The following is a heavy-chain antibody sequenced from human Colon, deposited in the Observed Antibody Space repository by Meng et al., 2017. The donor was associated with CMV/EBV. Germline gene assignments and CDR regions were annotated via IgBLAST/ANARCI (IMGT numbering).Heavy chain of an antibody. V-gene: IGHV3-53*01. CDR3: AKSLLGLYYYGMDV. Sequence: GESLKISCAASGFTVSSNYMSWVRQAPGKGLEWVSVIYTGGTTHYADFVKGRFTISRDDSKNTLYLQMNSLSVEDTAMYYCAKSLLGLYYYGMDVWGQGTTVTVSS. CDR2: IYTGGTT. CDR1: GFTVSSNY. J-gene: IGHJ6*02.